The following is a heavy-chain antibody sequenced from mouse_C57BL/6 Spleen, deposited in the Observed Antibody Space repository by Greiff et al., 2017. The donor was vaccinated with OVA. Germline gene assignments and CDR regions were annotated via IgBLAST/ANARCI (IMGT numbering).Heavy chain of an antibody. J-gene: IGHJ2*01. CDR2: IIPGSGGT. Sequence: VKLQESGPELVRPGTSVKVSCKASGYAFTNYFIEWVKQRPGQGLEWIGVIIPGSGGTNYNEKFKGKATLTADKSSSTAYMQLSSLTSEDSAVYFCARSRDSNYFDYWGQGTTLTVSS. CDR3: ARSRDSNYFDY. CDR1: GYAFTNYF. V-gene: IGHV1-54*01.